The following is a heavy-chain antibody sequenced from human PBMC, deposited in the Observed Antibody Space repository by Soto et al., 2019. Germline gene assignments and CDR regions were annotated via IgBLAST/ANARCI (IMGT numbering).Heavy chain of an antibody. Sequence: VQLVESGGGVVQPGRSLRLSCAASGFTFSDYAMHWVRQAPGKGLEWVAVVSHDGRNTHYADSVKGRFTISRDSSKNQVSLERTSLRAEDTAVVYCAKGGRQWLVTCDFNYWGQGALVTVSS. D-gene: IGHD6-19*01. J-gene: IGHJ4*02. CDR3: AKGGRQWLVTCDFNY. V-gene: IGHV3-30*18. CDR1: GFTFSDYA. CDR2: VSHDGRNT.